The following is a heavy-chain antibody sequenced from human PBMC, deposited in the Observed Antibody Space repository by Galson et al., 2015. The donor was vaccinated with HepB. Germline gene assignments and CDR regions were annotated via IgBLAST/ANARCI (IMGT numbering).Heavy chain of an antibody. CDR2: TYYRSKWYN. V-gene: IGHV6-1*01. CDR1: GDSVSSNSAA. D-gene: IGHD6-13*01. Sequence: CAISGDSVSSNSAAWTWIRQSPSRGLEWLGRTYYRSKWYNDYAVSVKSRITINPDTSKNQFSLRLTSVTAADTAVYFCARQKGIRIPFDYWGQGTLVTVSS. CDR3: ARQKGIRIPFDY. J-gene: IGHJ4*02.